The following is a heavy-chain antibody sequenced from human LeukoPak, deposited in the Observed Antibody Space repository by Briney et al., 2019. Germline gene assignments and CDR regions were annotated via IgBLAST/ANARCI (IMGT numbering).Heavy chain of an antibody. Sequence: GGSLRLSCAASGFTFSSYAMHWVRQAPGKGLEWVAVISYDGSNKYYADSVKGRFTISRDNSKNTLYLQMNSLRAEDTAVYYCAKDQTVAGDFDYWGQGTLVTVSS. CDR2: ISYDGSNK. D-gene: IGHD6-19*01. V-gene: IGHV3-30*04. CDR3: AKDQTVAGDFDY. CDR1: GFTFSSYA. J-gene: IGHJ4*02.